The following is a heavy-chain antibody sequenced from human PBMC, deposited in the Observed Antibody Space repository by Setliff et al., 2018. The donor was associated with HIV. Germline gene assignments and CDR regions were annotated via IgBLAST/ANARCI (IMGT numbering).Heavy chain of an antibody. D-gene: IGHD3-10*01. J-gene: IGHJ1*01. CDR1: GGSISSSSYY. V-gene: IGHV4-61*05. Sequence: SETLSLTCTVSGGSISSSSYYWGWIRQPPGKGLEWIGYIYTSGSTNYNPSLKSRVTISVDTSKNQCSLKLSSVTAADTAVYYCARGTSAYGITAEYFQHWGQGTLVTVSS. CDR3: ARGTSAYGITAEYFQH. CDR2: IYTSGST.